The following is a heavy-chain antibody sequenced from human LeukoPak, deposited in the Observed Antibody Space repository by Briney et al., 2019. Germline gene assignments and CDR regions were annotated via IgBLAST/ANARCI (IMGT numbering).Heavy chain of an antibody. CDR2: INHSGST. D-gene: IGHD2-21*02. Sequence: SETLSLTCTVSGGSISSYYWNWIRQPPGKGLEWIGEINHSGSTNYNPSLKSRVTISVDASKNQFSLKLSSVTAADTALYYCARGCGGDCKIYYYYYMDVWGKGTTVTISS. J-gene: IGHJ6*03. V-gene: IGHV4-34*01. CDR1: GGSISSYY. CDR3: ARGCGGDCKIYYYYYMDV.